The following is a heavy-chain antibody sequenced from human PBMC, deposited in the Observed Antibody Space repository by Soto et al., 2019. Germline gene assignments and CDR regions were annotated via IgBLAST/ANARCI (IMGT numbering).Heavy chain of an antibody. CDR2: LSYDGSNK. CDR3: ARVVPAAMYYYYGMDV. V-gene: IGHV3-30*03. CDR1: GFTFSTYA. D-gene: IGHD2-2*01. J-gene: IGHJ6*02. Sequence: SLRLSCAASGFTFSTYAMHWVRQAPGKGLEWVAVLSYDGSNKYYADSVKGRFTISRDNSKITLYLQMNSLRAEDTAVYYCARVVPAAMYYYYGMDVWGQGTKVTVSS.